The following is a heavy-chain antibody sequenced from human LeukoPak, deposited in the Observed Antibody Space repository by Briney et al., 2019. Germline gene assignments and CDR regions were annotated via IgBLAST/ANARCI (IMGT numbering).Heavy chain of an antibody. CDR2: IYYSGST. V-gene: IGHV4-39*01. CDR3: ARAVRLGPLPYYLDY. CDR1: GGSISSSSYY. J-gene: IGHJ4*02. Sequence: SETLSLTCTVSGGSISSSSYYWGWIRQPPGKGLEWIGSIYYSGSTYYNPSLESRVTISVDTTKNQFSLKLRYVTAADTAVFFCARAVRLGPLPYYLDYWGQGTLVTVSS. D-gene: IGHD7-27*01.